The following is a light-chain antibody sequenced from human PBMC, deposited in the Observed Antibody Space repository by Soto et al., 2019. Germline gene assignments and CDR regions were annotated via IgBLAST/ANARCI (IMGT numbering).Light chain of an antibody. J-gene: IGLJ2*01. CDR1: SSDIGDYDY. CDR3: SSYTSSSTLVV. Sequence: QSALTQPASVSESPGQSITISCTGTSSDIGDYDYVSWYQQHPGKAPKLIIYDVSDRPSGVSSRFSGSKSGNTAYLTISGLQAEDEADYYCSSYTSSSTLVVLGGGTKLTVL. V-gene: IGLV2-14*01. CDR2: DVS.